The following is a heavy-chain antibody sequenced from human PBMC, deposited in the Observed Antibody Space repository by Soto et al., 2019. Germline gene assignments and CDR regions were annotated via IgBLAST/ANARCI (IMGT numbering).Heavy chain of an antibody. CDR1: GGSISSSSYY. Sequence: PSETLSLTCTVSGGSISSSSYYWGWIRQPPGKGLGWIGSIYYSGSTYYNPSLKSRVTISVDTSKNQFSLKLSSVTAADTAVYYCARAVVRGFPGLMGYWGQGTLVTVSS. J-gene: IGHJ4*02. CDR2: IYYSGST. D-gene: IGHD3-10*01. CDR3: ARAVVRGFPGLMGY. V-gene: IGHV4-39*01.